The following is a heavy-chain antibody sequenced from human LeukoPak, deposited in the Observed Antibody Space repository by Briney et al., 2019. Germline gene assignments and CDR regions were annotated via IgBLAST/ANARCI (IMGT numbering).Heavy chain of an antibody. D-gene: IGHD3-10*01. Sequence: PGGSLTLSCAASGFTFSSYALSWVRQAPGKGLEWVSPISGSGTSAHYADSVKGRFTTSRDNSKNTLYLQMNSLTAEDTAVYYCAKGYSRTTASYFDYWGQGILVTVSS. CDR3: AKGYSRTTASYFDY. V-gene: IGHV3-23*01. CDR2: ISGSGTSA. CDR1: GFTFSSYA. J-gene: IGHJ4*02.